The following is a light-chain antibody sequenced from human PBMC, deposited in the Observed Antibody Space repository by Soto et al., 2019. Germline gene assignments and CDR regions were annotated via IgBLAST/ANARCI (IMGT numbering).Light chain of an antibody. CDR2: EVS. CDR1: SSDVGAYNY. V-gene: IGLV2-14*01. J-gene: IGLJ1*01. Sequence: QSALTQPASVSGSPGQSVTISCTGTSSDVGAYNYVSWYQLHPGKAPKLLISEVSNRPSGVSSRFSGCKSGNTASLTISGLQAEDEADYYCSSYTTSDTLGVFGTGTKLTVL. CDR3: SSYTTSDTLGV.